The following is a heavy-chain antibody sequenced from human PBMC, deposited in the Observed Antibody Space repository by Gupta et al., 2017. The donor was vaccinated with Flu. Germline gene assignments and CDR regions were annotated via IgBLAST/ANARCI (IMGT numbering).Heavy chain of an antibody. D-gene: IGHD1-26*01. Sequence: QVQLVQSGTEVKKPGASVKVSCKASGYTFTGYYIPWVRQAPGQGLEWIGWINPNSDVTNYAQKFQGRVTMTKDRTISTAYMELSSLRSDDTAVYYCARDRSGAPQRGTTWSYNWFDPWGQGTLVTVSS. J-gene: IGHJ5*02. CDR1: GYTFTGYY. V-gene: IGHV1-2*02. CDR2: INPNSDVT. CDR3: ARDRSGAPQRGTTWSYNWFDP.